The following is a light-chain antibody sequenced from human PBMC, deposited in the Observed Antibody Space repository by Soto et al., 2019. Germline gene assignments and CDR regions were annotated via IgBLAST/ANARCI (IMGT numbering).Light chain of an antibody. CDR1: QGISSY. V-gene: IGKV1-8*01. J-gene: IGKJ1*01. Sequence: IRMTQSPSSLSASTGDRVTITCRASQGISSYLAWYQQKPGKAPKLLIYAASTLQSGVPSRFSGSGSGTDFTLTISCLQSEDFATYYCQQYYSYPTFGQGTKV. CDR3: QQYYSYPT. CDR2: AAS.